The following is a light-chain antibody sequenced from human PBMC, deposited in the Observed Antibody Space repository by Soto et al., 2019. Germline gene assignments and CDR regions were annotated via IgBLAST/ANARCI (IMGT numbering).Light chain of an antibody. CDR1: SSDVGGYKY. CDR2: DVS. J-gene: IGLJ1*01. Sequence: QSVLTQPASVSGSPGQSIAISCTGTSSDVGGYKYVSWYQQHPGKAPKLVIYDVSNRPSGVSDRFSGSKSGNTASLTISGLQAEDEGDFYCSSYTGTSTYVFGTGTKVTVL. CDR3: SSYTGTSTYV. V-gene: IGLV2-14*01.